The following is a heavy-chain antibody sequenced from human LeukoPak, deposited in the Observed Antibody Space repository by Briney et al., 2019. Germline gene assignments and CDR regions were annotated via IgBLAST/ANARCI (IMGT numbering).Heavy chain of an antibody. CDR1: GDSVSRTDGG. CDR2: TYYRSKWYN. CDR3: AREPRIAAAGTVGGIDY. Sequence: SQTLSLTCAISGDSVSRTDGGWNWIRQSPSRGLEWLGRTYYRSKWYNDYAVSVKSRITVNPDTSKNQFSLQLNSVTPEDTAVYYCAREPRIAAAGTVGGIDYWGQGTLVTVSS. J-gene: IGHJ4*02. V-gene: IGHV6-1*01. D-gene: IGHD6-13*01.